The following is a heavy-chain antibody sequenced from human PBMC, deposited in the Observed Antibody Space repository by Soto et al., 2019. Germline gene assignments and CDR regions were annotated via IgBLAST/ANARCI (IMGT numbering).Heavy chain of an antibody. J-gene: IGHJ4*02. CDR1: GGTFSSYA. V-gene: IGHV1-69*12. Sequence: QVQLVQSGAEVKKPGSSVKVSCKASGGTFSSYAISWVRQAPGQGLEWMGGIIPIFGTANYTQKFQGRVTITADESTSTAYMELSSLRSEDTAVYYCARDSPYYYDSSGYYYRGGFDYWGQGTLVTVSS. D-gene: IGHD3-22*01. CDR3: ARDSPYYYDSSGYYYRGGFDY. CDR2: IIPIFGTA.